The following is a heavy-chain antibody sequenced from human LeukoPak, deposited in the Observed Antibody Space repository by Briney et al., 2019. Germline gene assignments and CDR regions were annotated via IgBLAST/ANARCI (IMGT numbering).Heavy chain of an antibody. D-gene: IGHD3-3*01. J-gene: IGHJ4*02. CDR2: IRGDGSER. CDR3: VREGPPHGRPWSGWYPFDF. V-gene: IGHV3-7*01. CDR1: GFTFSSYW. Sequence: PGGSLRLSCAASGFTFSSYWMTWVRQAPGKGLEWVANIRGDGSERFYVGYLKGRFTISRDNAKNSLYLQMNSLRVDDTAVYYCVREGPPHGRPWSGWYPFDFWGQGILVTVSS.